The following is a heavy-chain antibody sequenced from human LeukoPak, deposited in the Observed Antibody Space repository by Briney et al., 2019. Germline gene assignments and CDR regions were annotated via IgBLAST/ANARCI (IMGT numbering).Heavy chain of an antibody. CDR1: GFTVSSNY. J-gene: IGHJ4*02. D-gene: IGHD2-21*02. Sequence: QPGGSLRLSCAASGFTVSSNYMSWVRQAPGKGLEWVSVIYSGGSTYYADSVKGRFTISRDNSKNTLYLQMNSLRAEDTAVYYCASPPHCGGDCHGELGYWGQGTLVTVSS. CDR2: IYSGGST. CDR3: ASPPHCGGDCHGELGY. V-gene: IGHV3-53*01.